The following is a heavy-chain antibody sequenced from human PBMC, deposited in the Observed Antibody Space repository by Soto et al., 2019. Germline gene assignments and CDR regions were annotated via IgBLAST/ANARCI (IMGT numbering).Heavy chain of an antibody. Sequence: QVQLQQWGAGLLKASETLSLTCAVYGGSFSGYYWSWIRQPPGKGLEWIGEINQSGSTNYNPSLKSRVTISVDTSKHQFSLKLSSVTAAGTAVYYCARGGNSGYVWWGQGTLVTVSS. CDR1: GGSFSGYY. J-gene: IGHJ4*02. CDR2: INQSGST. CDR3: ARGGNSGYVW. D-gene: IGHD5-12*01. V-gene: IGHV4-34*01.